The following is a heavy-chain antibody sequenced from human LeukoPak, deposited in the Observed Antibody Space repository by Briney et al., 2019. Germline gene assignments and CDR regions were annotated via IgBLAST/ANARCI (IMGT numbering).Heavy chain of an antibody. CDR3: ARDRVRGSSYSDDGYYFDY. J-gene: IGHJ4*02. CDR2: INPSGGST. CDR1: GYTFTSYY. D-gene: IGHD6-6*01. V-gene: IGHV1-46*01. Sequence: ASVKVSCKASGYTFTSYYMHWVRQAPGQGLEWMGIINPSGGSTSYAQKFQGRVTMTRDTSTSTVYMELSSLRSEDTAVYYCARDRVRGSSYSDDGYYFDYWGQGTLVTVSS.